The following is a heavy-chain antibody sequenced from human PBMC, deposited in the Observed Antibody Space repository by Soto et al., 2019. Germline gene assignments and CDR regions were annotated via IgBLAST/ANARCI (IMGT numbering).Heavy chain of an antibody. CDR3: AREGTLDIGMDV. J-gene: IGHJ6*02. CDR2: IYYSGST. V-gene: IGHV4-31*03. Sequence: PSETLSLTCTVSGGSISSGGYYWSWIRQHPGKGLEWIGYIYYSGSTYYNPSLKSRVTISVDTSKNQFSLKLSSVTAADTAVYYCAREGTLDIGMDVWGQGTTVTVSS. D-gene: IGHD5-12*01. CDR1: GGSISSGGYY.